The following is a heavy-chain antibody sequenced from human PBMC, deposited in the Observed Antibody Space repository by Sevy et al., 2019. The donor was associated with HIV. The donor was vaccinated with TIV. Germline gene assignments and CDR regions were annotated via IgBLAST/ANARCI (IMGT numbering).Heavy chain of an antibody. CDR1: GFTFSSYS. D-gene: IGHD6-13*01. V-gene: IGHV3-21*01. CDR3: AREVAAAGTVGMDV. J-gene: IGHJ6*02. Sequence: GGSLRLSCAASGFTFSSYSMNWVRQAPGKGLEWVSSISSSSSYIDYADSVKGRFTISRDNAKNSLYLQMNSLRAEDTDVYYCAREVAAAGTVGMDVWGQGTTVTVSS. CDR2: ISSSSSYI.